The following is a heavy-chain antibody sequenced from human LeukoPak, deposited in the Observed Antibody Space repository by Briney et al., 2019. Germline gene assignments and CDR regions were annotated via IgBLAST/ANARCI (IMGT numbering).Heavy chain of an antibody. D-gene: IGHD3-10*01. Sequence: PGGSLRLSCAASGFTFSSYGMHWVRQAPGKGLEWVAFIRYDGSNKYYADSVKGRFTISRDNSKNTLYLQMNSLRAKDTAVYYCAKESGYYGSGSLEDWGQGTLVTVSS. CDR2: IRYDGSNK. V-gene: IGHV3-30*02. J-gene: IGHJ4*02. CDR1: GFTFSSYG. CDR3: AKESGYYGSGSLED.